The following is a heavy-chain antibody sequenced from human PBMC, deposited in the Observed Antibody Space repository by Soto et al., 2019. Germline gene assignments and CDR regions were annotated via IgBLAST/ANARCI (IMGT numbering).Heavy chain of an antibody. J-gene: IGHJ5*02. CDR1: GGSISGRY. V-gene: IGHV4-59*11. CDR3: ARDVGLQHDTGYYDFWSGKNNWFDP. D-gene: IGHD3-3*01. CDR2: ISYSGST. Sequence: SETLSLTCTASGGSISGRYWSWIRQPPGKGLQYIGYISYSGSTNYNPSLKIRVTISVDTSNNQFSLRLSSVTAADTAVYYCARDVGLQHDTGYYDFWSGKNNWFDPWGQGILVTVST.